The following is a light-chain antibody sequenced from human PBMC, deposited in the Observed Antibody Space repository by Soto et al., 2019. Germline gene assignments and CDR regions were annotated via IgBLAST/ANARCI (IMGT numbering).Light chain of an antibody. Sequence: QSVLTQPPSASGSPGQSVTISCTGTSSDVGGYNYGSWYQQHPGKAPKLMIYEVSKRPSGVPDRFSGSKSGNTASLTVSGLQAEDEADYYCSSYAGSNNSLYVFGTGTKLTVL. J-gene: IGLJ1*01. CDR2: EVS. CDR1: SSDVGGYNY. CDR3: SSYAGSNNSLYV. V-gene: IGLV2-8*01.